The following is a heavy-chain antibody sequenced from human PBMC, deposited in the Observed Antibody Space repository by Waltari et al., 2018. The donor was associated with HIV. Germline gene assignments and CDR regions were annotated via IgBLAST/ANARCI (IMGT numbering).Heavy chain of an antibody. V-gene: IGHV4-61*08. Sequence: QVQLQESGPGLVKPSETLSLSCTVSGGSISSGGYYWSWIRQSPGKGLEWSGYINHSGNTNYSPSLNSRVTISGDTSRNQLSLKLTSVTAADTAVYYCARDSDYGDYRGLFDVWGQGSLVIVSS. CDR3: ARDSDYGDYRGLFDV. J-gene: IGHJ4*02. CDR2: INHSGNT. CDR1: GGSISSGGYY. D-gene: IGHD4-17*01.